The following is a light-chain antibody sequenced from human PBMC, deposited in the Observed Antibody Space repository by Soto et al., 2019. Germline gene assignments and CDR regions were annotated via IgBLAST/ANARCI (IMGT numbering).Light chain of an antibody. Sequence: DSQMTQYPSTLSASVGDRVTITCRASQSISSWLAWYQQKPGKAPKLLISKASTLQSGVPPRFSGSGSGTEVTLTISSLQPDDFATYDCQQYESYPMTFGGGTKVEIK. CDR2: KAS. V-gene: IGKV1-5*03. CDR1: QSISSW. J-gene: IGKJ4*01. CDR3: QQYESYPMT.